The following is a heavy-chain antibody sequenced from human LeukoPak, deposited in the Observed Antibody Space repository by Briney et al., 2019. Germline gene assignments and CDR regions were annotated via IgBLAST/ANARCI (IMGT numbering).Heavy chain of an antibody. CDR1: GDSFTSYD. CDR3: ATKADDGSGNYNGAFDV. Sequence: ASVKVSCKASGDSFTSYDINWIRQATGQGLEWMGWMDPNSGVTAFAQKFQGRVSMTRDTSINTAYMELSSLRSEDTAVYYCATKADDGSGNYNGAFDVWGQGTMVTVSS. J-gene: IGHJ3*01. CDR2: MDPNSGVT. D-gene: IGHD3-10*01. V-gene: IGHV1-8*01.